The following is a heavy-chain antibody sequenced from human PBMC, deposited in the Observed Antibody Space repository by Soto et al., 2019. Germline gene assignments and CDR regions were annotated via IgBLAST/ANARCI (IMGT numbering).Heavy chain of an antibody. D-gene: IGHD4-17*01. CDR3: ARGGTGGRTTVTTYAV. V-gene: IGHV4-59*01. CDR1: GGSIDNYY. Sequence: QVQLQESGAGLVKPSETLSLTCTVSGGSIDNYYWSWIRQPPGRGLEWIGFIYSSGSTNYNPIVKSRVTIPAETSRSQVSLKFTTVTTADTAVYYCARGGTGGRTTVTTYAVWGQGTLVTVSS. J-gene: IGHJ4*02. CDR2: IYSSGST.